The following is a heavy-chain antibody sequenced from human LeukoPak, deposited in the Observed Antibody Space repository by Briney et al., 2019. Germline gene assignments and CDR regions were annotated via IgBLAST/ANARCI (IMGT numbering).Heavy chain of an antibody. CDR2: ISGSGGST. V-gene: IGHV3-23*01. Sequence: GGSLRLSCAASGFTFSSYAMSWVRQAPGKGLEWVSAISGSGGSTYYADSVKGRFTISRDNSKNTLYLQMNSLRAEDTAVYYSAKGLLEWLRFDPWGQGILVTVSS. CDR1: GFTFSSYA. J-gene: IGHJ5*02. D-gene: IGHD3-3*01. CDR3: AKGLLEWLRFDP.